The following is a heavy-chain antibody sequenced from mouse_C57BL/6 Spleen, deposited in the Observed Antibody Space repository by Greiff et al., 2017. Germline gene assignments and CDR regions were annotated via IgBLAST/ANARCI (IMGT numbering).Heavy chain of an antibody. D-gene: IGHD2-3*01. Sequence: VQLQQSGAELVKPGASVKLSCTASGFNFKNYYMHWVKQRTEQGLEWIGRIDPEDGETKYAPTFQGKATITADTSYNTAYLQLRSLTSEDTAVYYWATDGYRAWFAYWGQGTLVTVSA. CDR1: GFNFKNYY. CDR3: ATDGYRAWFAY. CDR2: IDPEDGET. V-gene: IGHV14-2*01. J-gene: IGHJ3*01.